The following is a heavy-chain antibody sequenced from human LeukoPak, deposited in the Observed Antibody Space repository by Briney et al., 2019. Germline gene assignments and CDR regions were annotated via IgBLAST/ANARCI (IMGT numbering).Heavy chain of an antibody. CDR3: ARVDYGDYGFDP. Sequence: VSVKVSCKASGYTFTSYDINWVRQATGQGLEWMGWMNPNSGNTGYAQKFQGRVTMTRNTSISTAYMELSSLRSEDTAVYYCARVDYGDYGFDPWGQGTLVTVSS. V-gene: IGHV1-8*01. CDR1: GYTFTSYD. J-gene: IGHJ5*02. CDR2: MNPNSGNT. D-gene: IGHD4-17*01.